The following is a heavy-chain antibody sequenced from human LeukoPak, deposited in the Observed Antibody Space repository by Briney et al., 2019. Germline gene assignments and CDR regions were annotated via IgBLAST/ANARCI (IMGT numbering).Heavy chain of an antibody. CDR2: ISPSGGST. D-gene: IGHD2-8*01. Sequence: ASVKVSCKASGYTFTSYYMHWVRQAPGQGLEWMGIISPSGGSTSYAQKFQGRVTMTRDTSTSTVYMELSSLRSEDTAVYYCARDPSVLMVYAIGDYYYYGMDVWGQGTTVTVSS. J-gene: IGHJ6*02. CDR1: GYTFTSYY. V-gene: IGHV1-46*01. CDR3: ARDPSVLMVYAIGDYYYYGMDV.